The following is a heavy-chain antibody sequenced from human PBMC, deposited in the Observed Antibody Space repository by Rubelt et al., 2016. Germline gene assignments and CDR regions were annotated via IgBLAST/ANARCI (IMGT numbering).Heavy chain of an antibody. J-gene: IGHJ4*02. CDR1: GFTYTYST. CDR2: ISGSGGST. D-gene: IGHD6-13*01. CDR3: AKGHSNLDY. V-gene: IGHV3-23*01. Sequence: ASGFTYTYSTMTWVRQAPGKGLEWVSAISGSGGSTYYADSVRGRFTISRDNSRNTLYLQMNSLRAEDTAVYYCAKGHSNLDYWGQGTLVTVSS.